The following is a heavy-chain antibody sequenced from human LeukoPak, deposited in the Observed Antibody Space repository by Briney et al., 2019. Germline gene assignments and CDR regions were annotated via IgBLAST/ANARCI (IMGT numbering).Heavy chain of an antibody. CDR1: GFTVSSNY. V-gene: IGHV3-53*01. CDR3: ARGLTLASASGDAFDI. CDR2: IYSGGST. D-gene: IGHD6-25*01. J-gene: IGHJ3*02. Sequence: PGGSLRLSCAASGFTVSSNYMSWVRQAPGKGLEWVSVIYSGGSTYYADSVKGRFTISRDNSKNTLYLQMNSLRAEDTAVYYCARGLTLASASGDAFDIWGQGTMVTVSS.